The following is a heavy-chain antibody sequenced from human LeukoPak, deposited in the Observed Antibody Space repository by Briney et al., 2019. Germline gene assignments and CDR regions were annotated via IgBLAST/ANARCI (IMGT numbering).Heavy chain of an antibody. D-gene: IGHD3-22*01. CDR2: IDSGGTT. V-gene: IGHV3-66*02. J-gene: IGHJ4*02. CDR3: ASFGPPNMIDDH. CDR1: GSNVTYNY. Sequence: GESLKLSCVASGSNVTYNYMTWVRQAPGKGLEWVSLIDSGGTTYYADSLKGRFTISGHSPNNTLFLQMNNLRPEDTAVYYCASFGPPNMIDDHWGQGTLVTVSS.